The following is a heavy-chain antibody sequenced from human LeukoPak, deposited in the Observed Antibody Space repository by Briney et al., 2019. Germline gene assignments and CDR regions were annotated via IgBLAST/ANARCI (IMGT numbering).Heavy chain of an antibody. CDR1: GYTFTSYG. CDR2: ISAYNGNT. D-gene: IGHD3-22*01. J-gene: IGHJ4*02. V-gene: IGHV1-18*01. Sequence: GASVKVSCKASGYTFTSYGISWVRQAPGQGLEWMGWISAYNGNTNYAQKLQGRVTMTTDTYTSTAAMELRRLRSDATAVYYCARDFGVVVIPPFDYWGQGTLVTVSS. CDR3: ARDFGVVVIPPFDY.